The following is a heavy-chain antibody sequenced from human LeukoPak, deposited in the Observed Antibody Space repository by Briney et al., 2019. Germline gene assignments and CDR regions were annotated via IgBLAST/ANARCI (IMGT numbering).Heavy chain of an antibody. V-gene: IGHV1-3*01. Sequence: ASVKVSCKASGYTLTNYAMHWVRQAPGQRLEWMGSINGGNDNTRYSQNFQGRVTITRDTSASTAYMELNSLRSEDTATYYCARDRYFGSGSYNYFDHWGQGTLVTVSS. CDR2: INGGNDNT. CDR1: GYTLTNYA. CDR3: ARDRYFGSGSYNYFDH. J-gene: IGHJ4*02. D-gene: IGHD3-10*01.